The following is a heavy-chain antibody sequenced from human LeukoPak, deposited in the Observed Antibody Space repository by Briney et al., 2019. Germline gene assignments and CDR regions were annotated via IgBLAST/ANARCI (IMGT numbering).Heavy chain of an antibody. Sequence: SETLSLTCTVSGASISTNSYYWGRIRQPPGKGLEWIGSIYYSGSTYYNPSLKSRVTISIDTSKNQFSLKLSSVTAADTAVYYCASTGGSSWYMSTYYYYMDVWGKGTTVTISS. CDR3: ASTGGSSWYMSTYYYYMDV. CDR2: IYYSGST. CDR1: GASISTNSYY. V-gene: IGHV4-39*01. J-gene: IGHJ6*03. D-gene: IGHD6-13*01.